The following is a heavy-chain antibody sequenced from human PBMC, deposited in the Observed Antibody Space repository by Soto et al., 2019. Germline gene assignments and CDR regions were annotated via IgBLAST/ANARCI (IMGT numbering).Heavy chain of an antibody. CDR3: ARGGVDYYDSSGYYFSPYYFDY. Sequence: PSETLSLTWAVSGGSISSGGYCWSWIRQPPGKGLEWIGYIYHSGSTYYNPSLKSRVTISVDRSKNQFSLKLSSVTAADTAVYYCARGGVDYYDSSGYYFSPYYFDYWGRGTLVTVSS. J-gene: IGHJ4*02. CDR1: GGSISSGGYC. D-gene: IGHD3-22*01. V-gene: IGHV4-30-2*01. CDR2: IYHSGST.